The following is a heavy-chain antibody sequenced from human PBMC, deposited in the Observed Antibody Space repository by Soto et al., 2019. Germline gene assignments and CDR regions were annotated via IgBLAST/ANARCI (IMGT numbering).Heavy chain of an antibody. CDR1: GFPLSDSA. Sequence: EVQLVESGGGLVQPGGSLKLACLASGFPLSDSAIHWVRKASGKGLEWVGRIRSKTNNYATTYGAPVRGRFTLSRDDSKNTAYLQKNNLESEDAAVYYCTRHAGCQVEHSFYNYLMDVWGKGTTVSV. CDR3: TRHAGCQVEHSFYNYLMDV. V-gene: IGHV3-73*01. D-gene: IGHD5-12*01. J-gene: IGHJ6*03. CDR2: IRSKTNNYAT.